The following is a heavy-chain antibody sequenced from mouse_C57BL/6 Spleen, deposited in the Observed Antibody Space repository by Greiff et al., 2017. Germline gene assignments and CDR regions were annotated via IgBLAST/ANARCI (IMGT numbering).Heavy chain of an antibody. CDR1: GYTFTSYW. CDR2: IHPNSGST. J-gene: IGHJ2*01. Sequence: VQLQQPGAELVKPGASVKLSCKASGYTFTSYWMHWVKQRPGQGLEWIGMIHPNSGSTNYNEKFKSKATLTVDKSSSTAYMQLSGLTSEDAAIYYGARFAYYNGSSYDLFDYWGQGTTLTGSS. D-gene: IGHD1-1*01. CDR3: ARFAYYNGSSYDLFDY. V-gene: IGHV1-64*01.